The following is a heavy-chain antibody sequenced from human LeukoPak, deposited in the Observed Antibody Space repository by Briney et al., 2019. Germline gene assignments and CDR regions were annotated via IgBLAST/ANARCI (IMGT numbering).Heavy chain of an antibody. CDR3: PKTAYDILTGYHDAFDI. V-gene: IGHV3-30*03. J-gene: IGHJ3*02. CDR1: GFTFSSYG. CDR2: ISYDGSNK. Sequence: GGSLRFSCAASGFTFSSYGMHWVRQAPGKGLDWLAVISYDGSNKYYADSVKGRFTISRDNSKNTLYLQMNSLRAEDTAFYFKPKTAYDILTGYHDAFDIWGQGTMVTVSS. D-gene: IGHD3-9*01.